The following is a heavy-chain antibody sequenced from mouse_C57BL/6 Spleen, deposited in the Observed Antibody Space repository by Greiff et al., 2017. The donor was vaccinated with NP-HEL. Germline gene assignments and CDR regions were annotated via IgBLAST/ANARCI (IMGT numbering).Heavy chain of an antibody. CDR1: GYAFSSYW. V-gene: IGHV1-80*01. Sequence: QVQLQQSGAELVKPGASVKISCKASGYAFSSYWMNWVKQRPGKGLEWIGQIYPGDGDTNYNGKFKGKATLTADKSSSTAYMQLSSLTSEDSAVYFCAREEPLDSSDQYYFDYWGQGTTLTVSS. D-gene: IGHD3-2*02. CDR2: IYPGDGDT. J-gene: IGHJ2*01. CDR3: AREEPLDSSDQYYFDY.